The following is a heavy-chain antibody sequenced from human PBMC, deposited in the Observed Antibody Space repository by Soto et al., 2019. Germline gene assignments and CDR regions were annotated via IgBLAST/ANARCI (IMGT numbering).Heavy chain of an antibody. D-gene: IGHD6-13*01. V-gene: IGHV4-31*02. CDR3: ARGALQQQMTALYY. CDR1: GGSISSGANY. J-gene: IGHJ4*02. Sequence: PWETLSLTLTVSGGSISSGANYWSWIRQHQGKGLEWIGYIYYSVSTYYNPSLKSRVTISVDTSKNQFSLKLSSVTAADTAVYHCARGALQQQMTALYYWAQGTRVTVSS. CDR2: IYYSVST.